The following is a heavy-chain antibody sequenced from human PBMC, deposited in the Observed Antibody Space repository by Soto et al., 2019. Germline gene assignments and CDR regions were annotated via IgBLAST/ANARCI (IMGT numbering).Heavy chain of an antibody. CDR3: ARLGGFYQSLDS. V-gene: IGHV4-59*08. J-gene: IGHJ5*01. Sequence: SEALSPPRPGSGGSISRYYLGWVRQPPGKGLEWIGYIYYTGTTTYNPSIKSRVTISVDSSNNQFSLNLTSVSAADTAVYYCARLGGFYQSLDSWGQGTLVTVSS. CDR2: IYYTGTT. CDR1: GGSISRYY. D-gene: IGHD3-22*01.